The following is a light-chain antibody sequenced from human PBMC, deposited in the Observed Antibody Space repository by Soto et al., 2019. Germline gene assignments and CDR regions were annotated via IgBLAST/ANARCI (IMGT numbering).Light chain of an antibody. J-gene: IGLJ3*02. CDR3: QSYDSSLSAVV. CDR2: GNS. Sequence: QAVVTQPPSVSGAPGQRVTISCTGSSSNIRADYDVHWYQQLPGTAPKLLIYGNSNRPSGVPDRFSGSKSGTSASLAITGLQAEDEADYYCQSYDSSLSAVVFGGGTKLTVL. V-gene: IGLV1-40*01. CDR1: SSNIRADYD.